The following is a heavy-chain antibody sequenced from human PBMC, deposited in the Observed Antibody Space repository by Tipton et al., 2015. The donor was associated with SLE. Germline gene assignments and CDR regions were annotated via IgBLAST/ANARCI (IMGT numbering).Heavy chain of an antibody. V-gene: IGHV4-61*01. CDR1: GGSVSSGSYY. CDR2: IYYSGST. D-gene: IGHD4-23*01. J-gene: IGHJ4*02. Sequence: LSLTCTVSGGSVSSGSYYWSWIRQPPGKGLEWIGYIYYSGSTNYNPSLKSRVTISVDTSKNQFSLKLSSVTAADTAVYYCASTRIGEGNSIDYWGQGTLVTVSS. CDR3: ASTRIGEGNSIDY.